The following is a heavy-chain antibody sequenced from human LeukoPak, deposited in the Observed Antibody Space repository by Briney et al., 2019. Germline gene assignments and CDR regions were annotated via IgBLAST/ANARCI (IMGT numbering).Heavy chain of an antibody. CDR2: IYTSGST. D-gene: IGHD3-22*01. Sequence: SQTLSLTCTVSGGSISSGSYYWSWNRQPAGKGLEWIGRIYTSGSTNYNPSLKSRVTISVDTSKNQFSLKLSSVTAADTAVYYCARGGSGYYFPFDPWGQGTLVTVSS. CDR1: GGSISSGSYY. CDR3: ARGGSGYYFPFDP. V-gene: IGHV4-61*02. J-gene: IGHJ5*02.